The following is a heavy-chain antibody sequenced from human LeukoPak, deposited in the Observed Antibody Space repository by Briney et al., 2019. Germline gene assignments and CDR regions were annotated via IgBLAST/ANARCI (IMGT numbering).Heavy chain of an antibody. Sequence: GGSLRLSCAASGFTFSSSAMSWVRQAPGKGLEWVSAISNNGGYTYYADSVQGRFTISRDNSKSTLCLQMNSLRAEDTAVYYCARHFELGFDYWGQGALVTVSS. J-gene: IGHJ4*02. D-gene: IGHD3/OR15-3a*01. CDR2: ISNNGGYT. CDR1: GFTFSSSA. CDR3: ARHFELGFDY. V-gene: IGHV3-23*01.